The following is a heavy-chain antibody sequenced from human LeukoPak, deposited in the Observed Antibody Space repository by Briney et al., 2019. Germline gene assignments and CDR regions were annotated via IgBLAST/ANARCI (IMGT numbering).Heavy chain of an antibody. CDR1: GFTFSSYG. V-gene: IGHV3-30*18. CDR3: AKTSRGYSYGLKYFDY. D-gene: IGHD5-18*01. CDR2: ISYDGSNE. J-gene: IGHJ4*02. Sequence: GRSLRLSCAASGFTFSSYGMLWVRQAPGKGLEWVAVISYDGSNEYYADSVKGRFTISRDNSKNTLYLQMNSLRAEDTAVYYCAKTSRGYSYGLKYFDYWGQGTLVTVSS.